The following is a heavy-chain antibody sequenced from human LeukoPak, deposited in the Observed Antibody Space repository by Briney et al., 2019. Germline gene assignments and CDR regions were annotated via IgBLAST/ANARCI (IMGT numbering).Heavy chain of an antibody. CDR1: GGTFSSYA. D-gene: IGHD6-19*01. V-gene: IGHV1-69*13. J-gene: IGHJ1*01. CDR3: ARPARGFSTDWLEYFQH. Sequence: SVKVSCKVSGGTFSSYAISWVRQAPGQGLEWMGGIIPIFGTANYAQKFQGRVTITADDSTTTAYMELSSLRFEDTAVYYCARPARGFSTDWLEYFQHWGQGTLVTVSS. CDR2: IIPIFGTA.